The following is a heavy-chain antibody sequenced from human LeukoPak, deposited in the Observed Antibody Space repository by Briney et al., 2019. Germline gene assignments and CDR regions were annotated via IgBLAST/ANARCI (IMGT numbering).Heavy chain of an antibody. J-gene: IGHJ4*02. V-gene: IGHV1-2*06. CDR1: GYTFTGYY. D-gene: IGHD3-22*01. Sequence: ASVKVSCKASGYTFTGYYIVWVRQAPGQGLEWMGRINPNSGDTDYAQKFQGRVTMTRDTSISTAYMELNNLRPDDTAVYYCTRGRITLIVVSPFDYWGQGTLVTVSS. CDR3: TRGRITLIVVSPFDY. CDR2: INPNSGDT.